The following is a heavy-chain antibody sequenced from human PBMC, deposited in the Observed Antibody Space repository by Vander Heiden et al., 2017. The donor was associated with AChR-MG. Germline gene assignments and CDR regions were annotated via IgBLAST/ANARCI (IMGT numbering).Heavy chain of an antibody. CDR1: GFSLSSSGLG. J-gene: IGHJ6*02. CDR3: AHHGPAVFFDF. CDR2: IYWDGEE. D-gene: IGHD2-2*01. Sequence: QITLKESGPTLVKPTETLTLTCAISGFSLSSSGLGVAWIRQPPGKALHFVALIYWDGEERYTPSLKGRVSITKDDAKGQIKLTMTDVDPADTATYFCAHHGPAVFFDFWGRGIKVSVSS. V-gene: IGHV2-5*02.